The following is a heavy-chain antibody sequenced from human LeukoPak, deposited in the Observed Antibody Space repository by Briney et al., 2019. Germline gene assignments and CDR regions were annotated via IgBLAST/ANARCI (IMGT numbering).Heavy chain of an antibody. CDR2: IKSKTDGGIT. D-gene: IGHD2-8*01. CDR3: TTDQEGCTNGVCYSSG. J-gene: IGHJ4*02. CDR1: GFTFSSYA. Sequence: TSGGSLRLSCAASGFTFSSYAMSWVRQAPGKGLECVGRIKSKTDGGITDYAAPVKGRFTISRDDSKNTLYLQMSSLKTEYTAVYYCTTDQEGCTNGVCYSSGWGQGTLVTVSS. V-gene: IGHV3-15*01.